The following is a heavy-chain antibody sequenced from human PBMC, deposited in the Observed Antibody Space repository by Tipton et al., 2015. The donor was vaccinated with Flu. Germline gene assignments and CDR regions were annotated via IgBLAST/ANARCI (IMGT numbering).Heavy chain of an antibody. CDR2: ISGSGGST. D-gene: IGHD3-22*01. CDR1: GFTFSSYA. CDR3: AKDRQITMIDLLPLDY. Sequence: SLRLSCAASGFTFSSYAMSWVRQAPGKGLEWVSAISGSGGSTYYADSVKGRFTISRDNSKNTLYLQMNSLRAEDTAVYYCAKDRQITMIDLLPLDYWGQGTLVTVSS. V-gene: IGHV3-23*01. J-gene: IGHJ4*02.